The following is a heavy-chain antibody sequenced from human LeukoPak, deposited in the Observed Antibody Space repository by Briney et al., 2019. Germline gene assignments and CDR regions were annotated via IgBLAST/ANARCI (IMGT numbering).Heavy chain of an antibody. J-gene: IGHJ4*02. D-gene: IGHD6-19*01. Sequence: PGGSLRLSCAASGFSFSSNYMTWVRQAPGKGLEWVSIIYSTTDTYYADSVKGRFTISRDDSKTTLYLHMNSLKAEDTAVYYCARLDQHLYSSGWYWVNRGFHYFDYWGQGTLVTVSS. V-gene: IGHV3-53*01. CDR3: ARLDQHLYSSGWYWVNRGFHYFDY. CDR1: GFSFSSNY. CDR2: IYSTTDT.